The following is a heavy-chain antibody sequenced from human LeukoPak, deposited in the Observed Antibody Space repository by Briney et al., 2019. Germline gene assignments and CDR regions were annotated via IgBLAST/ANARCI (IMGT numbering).Heavy chain of an antibody. J-gene: IGHJ3*02. CDR1: GGTFSSYA. D-gene: IGHD3-10*01. Sequence: SSVKVSCKXSGGTFSSYAISWVRQAPGQGLEWMGRIIPIFGTANYSQKFQGRVTITTDESTSTAYMELSSLRSEDTAVYYCARDRERITMVRGVYDAFDIWGQGTMVTVSS. CDR3: ARDRERITMVRGVYDAFDI. V-gene: IGHV1-69*05. CDR2: IIPIFGTA.